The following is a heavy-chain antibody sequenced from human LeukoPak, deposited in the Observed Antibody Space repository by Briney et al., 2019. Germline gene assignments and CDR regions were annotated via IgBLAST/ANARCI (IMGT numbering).Heavy chain of an antibody. J-gene: IGHJ5*02. CDR2: IKQDGSEK. CDR3: ARDRRDYDFWSGYYTEGFDP. D-gene: IGHD3-3*01. CDR1: GFTFSSYW. V-gene: IGHV3-7*01. Sequence: GESLRLSCAASGFTFSSYWMSWVRQAPGKGLEWVANIKQDGSEKYYVDSVKGRFTISRDNAKNSLYLQMNSLRAEDTAVYYCARDRRDYDFWSGYYTEGFDPWGQGTLVTVSS.